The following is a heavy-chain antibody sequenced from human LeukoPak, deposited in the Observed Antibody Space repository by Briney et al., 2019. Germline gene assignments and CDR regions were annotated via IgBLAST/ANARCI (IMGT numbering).Heavy chain of an antibody. Sequence: GGPLRLSCAASGFTFSSYSMNWVRQAPGKGLEWVSYISSSSSTIYYADSVKGRFTISRDNAKNSLYLQMNSLRAEDTAVYYCAREGTAVLMVYATEYYFDYWGQGTLVTVSS. V-gene: IGHV3-48*04. J-gene: IGHJ4*02. CDR3: AREGTAVLMVYATEYYFDY. CDR1: GFTFSSYS. CDR2: ISSSSSTI. D-gene: IGHD2-8*01.